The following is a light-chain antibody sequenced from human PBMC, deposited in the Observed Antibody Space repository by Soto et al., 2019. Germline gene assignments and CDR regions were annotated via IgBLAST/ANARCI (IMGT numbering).Light chain of an antibody. J-gene: IGKJ2*01. CDR3: QQSFSKFLYT. Sequence: DIQMTQSPSSLSASVGDRVTITCRASQSISSYLNWYQQKPGKAPKLLIYAASGLQSGVPSRFSGSGSGTDFTLTISSLQPEDFATYYCQQSFSKFLYTFGQGTKLEIK. V-gene: IGKV1-39*01. CDR1: QSISSY. CDR2: AAS.